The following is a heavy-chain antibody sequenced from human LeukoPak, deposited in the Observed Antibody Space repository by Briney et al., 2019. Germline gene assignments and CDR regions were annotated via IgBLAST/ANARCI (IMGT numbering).Heavy chain of an antibody. D-gene: IGHD3-22*01. Sequence: GASVKVSCKASGYTFTSYGISWVRQAPGQGLEWMGWMNPNSGNTGYAQKFQGRVTMTRNTSISTAYMELSSLRSEDTAVYYCARGDLSYDSSGYQLDYWGQGTLVTVSS. CDR1: GYTFTSYG. J-gene: IGHJ4*02. CDR2: MNPNSGNT. CDR3: ARGDLSYDSSGYQLDY. V-gene: IGHV1-8*02.